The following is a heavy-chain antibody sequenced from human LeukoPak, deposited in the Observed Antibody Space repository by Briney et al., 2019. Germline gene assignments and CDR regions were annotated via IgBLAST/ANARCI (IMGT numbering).Heavy chain of an antibody. V-gene: IGHV3-53*01. J-gene: IGHJ6*03. CDR1: GFTVSSNY. CDR2: IYSGGST. CDR3: ARVAVIYYYYMEV. D-gene: IGHD2/OR15-2a*01. Sequence: GGSLRLSCAASGFTVSSNYMSWVRQAPGKGLEWVSVIYSGGSTYYADSVKGRFTISRDSSKNTLYLQMNSLRAEDTAVYYCARVAVIYYYYMEVWGKGTTVTVSS.